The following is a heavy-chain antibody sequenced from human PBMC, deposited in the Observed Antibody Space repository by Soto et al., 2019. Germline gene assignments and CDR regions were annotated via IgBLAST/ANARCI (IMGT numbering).Heavy chain of an antibody. Sequence: QVQLVQSGAEVKKPGASVKISCKTSGYSFIKNAIHWVRQAPGQRPEWMGWINVGTDKTNYSETFRGSVTITTDTSASTAYMELTSLGSEDTAVYYCARLEAGVKLDYWGQGTPVTVSS. CDR2: INVGTDKT. CDR1: GYSFIKNA. J-gene: IGHJ4*02. V-gene: IGHV1-3*01. CDR3: ARLEAGVKLDY.